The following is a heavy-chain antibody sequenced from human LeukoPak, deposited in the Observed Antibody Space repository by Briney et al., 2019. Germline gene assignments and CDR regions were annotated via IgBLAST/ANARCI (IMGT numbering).Heavy chain of an antibody. CDR1: GFTFSSYA. Sequence: PGGSLRLSCAASGFTFSSYAMHWVRQAPGKGLEWVAVISYDGSNKYYADSVKGRFTISRHNFKNTLYLQMNSLRAEDTAVYYCARVRGPIMIFWFDPWGQGTLVSVSS. CDR2: ISYDGSNK. J-gene: IGHJ5*02. V-gene: IGHV3-30*14. CDR3: ARVRGPIMIFWFDP. D-gene: IGHD3-9*01.